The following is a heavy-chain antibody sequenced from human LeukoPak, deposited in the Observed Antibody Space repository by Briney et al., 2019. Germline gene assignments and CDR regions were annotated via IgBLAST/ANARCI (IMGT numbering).Heavy chain of an antibody. CDR2: IYYSGST. V-gene: IGHV4-39*07. D-gene: IGHD4-17*01. Sequence: KTSETLSLTCTVSGGSISRSGHYWGWIRQPPGKGLEWIGSIYYSGSTYYNPSLKGRGTISVDTAKNQFSLKLSSVTASDTAVYYCARSATVTTGYFDYWGQGNLVTASS. J-gene: IGHJ4*02. CDR3: ARSATVTTGYFDY. CDR1: GGSISRSGHY.